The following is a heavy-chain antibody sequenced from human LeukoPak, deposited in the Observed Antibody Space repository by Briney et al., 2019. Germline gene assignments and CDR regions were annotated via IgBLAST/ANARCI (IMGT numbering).Heavy chain of an antibody. Sequence: ASVKVSCKASGYTFTSYDINWVRQATGQGLEWMGWMNPNSGNTGYAQKFQGRVTMTRNTSISTAYMELCSLRSEDTAVYYCARVGLENVLLWFRESYTPYYFDYWGQGTLVTVSS. J-gene: IGHJ4*02. V-gene: IGHV1-8*01. CDR1: GYTFTSYD. CDR3: ARVGLENVLLWFRESYTPYYFDY. D-gene: IGHD3-10*01. CDR2: MNPNSGNT.